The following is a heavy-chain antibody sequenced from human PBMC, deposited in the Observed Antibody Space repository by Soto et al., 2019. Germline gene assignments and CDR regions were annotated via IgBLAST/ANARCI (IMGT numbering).Heavy chain of an antibody. J-gene: IGHJ4*02. CDR3: ARGVGGASLDHLDY. D-gene: IGHD1-26*01. V-gene: IGHV1-69*01. CDR1: EGTFNRYG. CDR2: IMPIFGTV. Sequence: QVQLVQSGAEVKKPGSSVRVSCKASEGTFNRYGISWVRQAPGQGLEWMGCIMPIFGTVNYAQKLQGRVTITADQATSTAYVDLSSLKSEDTAVYYCARGVGGASLDHLDYWGPGTLVTVSS.